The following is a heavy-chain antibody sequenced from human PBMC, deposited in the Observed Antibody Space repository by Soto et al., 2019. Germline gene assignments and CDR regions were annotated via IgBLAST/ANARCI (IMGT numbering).Heavy chain of an antibody. J-gene: IGHJ5*02. Sequence: KPSETVSLTCTVSGGSISSYFWTWIRQPPGKGLEWIGYIYYSGRTNYNPSLKSRVTISVDTSKNQFSLNLNSVTAADTAVYFCAKRIVGATGNWFDPWGQGTLVTVSS. V-gene: IGHV4-59*01. CDR2: IYYSGRT. CDR1: GGSISSYF. CDR3: AKRIVGATGNWFDP. D-gene: IGHD1-26*01.